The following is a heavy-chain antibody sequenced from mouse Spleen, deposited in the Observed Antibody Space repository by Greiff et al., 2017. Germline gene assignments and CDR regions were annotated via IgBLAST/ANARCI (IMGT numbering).Heavy chain of an antibody. Sequence: DVMLVESEGGLVQPGSSMKLSCTASGFTFSDYYMAWVRQVPEKGLEWVANINYDGSSTYYLDSLKSRFIISRDNAKNILYLQMSSLKSEDTATYYCARDGYYGPYAMDYWGQGTSVTVSS. J-gene: IGHJ4*01. CDR2: INYDGSST. V-gene: IGHV5-16*01. CDR3: ARDGYYGPYAMDY. CDR1: GFTFSDYY. D-gene: IGHD2-3*01.